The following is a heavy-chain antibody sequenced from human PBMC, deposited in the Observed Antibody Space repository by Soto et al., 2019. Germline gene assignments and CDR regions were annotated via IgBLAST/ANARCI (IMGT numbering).Heavy chain of an antibody. V-gene: IGHV1-69-2*01. CDR1: GYTFTDYY. Sequence: EVQLVQSGAEVQKPGTTVKISCKVSGYTFTDYYMHWVQQAPGKGLEWMGLVDPEDAETIYAEKFQDRVTITADTSTDTAYMELSSLRSDDTAVYYCATLTRSTGAIFDYWGQGTLVTVSS. CDR3: ATLTRSTGAIFDY. D-gene: IGHD4-4*01. J-gene: IGHJ4*02. CDR2: VDPEDAET.